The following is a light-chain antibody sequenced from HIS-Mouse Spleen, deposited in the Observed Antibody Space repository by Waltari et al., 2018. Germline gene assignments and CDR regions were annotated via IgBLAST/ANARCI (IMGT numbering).Light chain of an antibody. V-gene: IGLV1-47*01. CDR1: SSNLGSNH. J-gene: IGLJ3*02. CDR3: AAWDDSLSGRV. Sequence: QSLLTQPPSASGTPGQRVTISCSGISSNLGSNHVYWYQQLPGTAPKLLIYRNNQRPSGVPDRFSGSKSGTSASLAISGLRSEDEADYYCAAWDDSLSGRVFGGGTKLTVL. CDR2: RNN.